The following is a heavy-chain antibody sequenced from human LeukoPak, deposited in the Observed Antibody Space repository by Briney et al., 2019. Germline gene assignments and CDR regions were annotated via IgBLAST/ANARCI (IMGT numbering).Heavy chain of an antibody. CDR2: IYSAGST. V-gene: IGHV3-53*01. CDR1: GFTVSSNY. D-gene: IGHD6-19*01. Sequence: GGSLRLSCAASGFTVSSNYMSWVRQAPGKGLEWISVIYSAGSTYYADSVQGRFTISRDNYKNTLYLQMNSLRAEDTAVYYCARGIAVAGTGFDYWGQGTLVTVSS. J-gene: IGHJ4*02. CDR3: ARGIAVAGTGFDY.